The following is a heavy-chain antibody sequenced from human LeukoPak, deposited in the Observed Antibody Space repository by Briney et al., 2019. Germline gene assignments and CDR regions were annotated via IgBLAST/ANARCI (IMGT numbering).Heavy chain of an antibody. D-gene: IGHD3-22*01. CDR2: ISSDGSSQ. Sequence: GGSLRLSCAASGFTFSTYPMHWVRQAPGKGLEWVAVISSDGSSQYYADSVKGRFTISRDNSRNTLYLQMSSLRSEDTAVNYCVTGRNYYYDYWGQGTLVTVSS. V-gene: IGHV3-30*15. J-gene: IGHJ4*02. CDR3: VTGRNYYYDY. CDR1: GFTFSTYP.